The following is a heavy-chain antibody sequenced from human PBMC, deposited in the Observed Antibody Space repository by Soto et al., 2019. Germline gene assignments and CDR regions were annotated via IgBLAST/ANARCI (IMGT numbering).Heavy chain of an antibody. CDR2: ISYDGSNK. Sequence: QVQLVESGGGVVQPVRSLRLSCAASGFTFSHYGIHWVRQAPGKGLEWFAVISYDGSNKHYAHSVKGRFTVSRDNSKNTLYLQMNSLRAEDTAVYFCARYSGKYQGPIDYWGQGTLVTVSS. CDR1: GFTFSHYG. CDR3: ARYSGKYQGPIDY. V-gene: IGHV3-30*03. J-gene: IGHJ4*02. D-gene: IGHD1-26*01.